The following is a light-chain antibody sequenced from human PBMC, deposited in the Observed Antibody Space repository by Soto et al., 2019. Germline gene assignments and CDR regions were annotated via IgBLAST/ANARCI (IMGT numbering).Light chain of an antibody. V-gene: IGLV2-11*01. J-gene: IGLJ1*01. CDR2: DVS. CDR3: CSYAGSYTSYV. CDR1: SSDVGGYNY. Sequence: QSALTQPRSVSGSPGQSVTISRTGTSSDVGGYNYVSWYQQHPGKAPKLMIYDVSKRPSGVPDRFSGSKSGNTASLTISGLQAEDEADYYCCSYAGSYTSYVFGTGTKVTVL.